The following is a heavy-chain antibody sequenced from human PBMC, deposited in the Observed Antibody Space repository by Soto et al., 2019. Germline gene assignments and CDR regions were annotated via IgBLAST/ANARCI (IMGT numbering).Heavy chain of an antibody. Sequence: QVQLVESGGGVVQPGRSLRLSCAASGFTFSSYGMHWVRQAPGKGLEWVAVIWYDGSNKYYADSVKGRFTISRDNSKNTLYLQMNSLRGEDTAVYYCARARSDRSSWYWRDYYYGMDVWGQGTTVTVSS. J-gene: IGHJ6*02. V-gene: IGHV3-33*01. CDR1: GFTFSSYG. CDR2: IWYDGSNK. CDR3: ARARSDRSSWYWRDYYYGMDV. D-gene: IGHD6-13*01.